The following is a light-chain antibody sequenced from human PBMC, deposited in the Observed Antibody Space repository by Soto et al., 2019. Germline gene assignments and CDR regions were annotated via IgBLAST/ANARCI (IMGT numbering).Light chain of an antibody. CDR1: SSDVGGYNY. CDR2: EVS. V-gene: IGLV2-14*01. J-gene: IGLJ1*01. Sequence: QSALTQPASVSGSPGQSITISCTGTSSDVGGYNYVSWYQQHPGKAPKLMIYEVSNRPSGVSNRFSGSKSGNTASLTISGRLAEDEADDYCSSYTSSSIDYVFGTGTKLTVL. CDR3: SSYTSSSIDYV.